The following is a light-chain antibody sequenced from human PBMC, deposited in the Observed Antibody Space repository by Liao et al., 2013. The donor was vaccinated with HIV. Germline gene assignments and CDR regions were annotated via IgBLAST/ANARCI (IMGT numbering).Light chain of an antibody. Sequence: SYELTQPPSVSVAPGETARIPCGGNNIGDKSVHWYQQKPGQAPVLVVYYDTDRPSGIPERFSGSNSGNTATLNISRVEAGDEADYYCQVWDSSSDHWVFGGGTKLTVL. CDR3: QVWDSSSDHWV. V-gene: IGLV3-21*04. J-gene: IGLJ3*02. CDR2: YDT. CDR1: NIGDKS.